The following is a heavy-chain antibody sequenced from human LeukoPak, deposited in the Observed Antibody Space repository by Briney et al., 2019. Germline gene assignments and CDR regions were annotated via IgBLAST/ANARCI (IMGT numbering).Heavy chain of an antibody. CDR3: ASPISPPRQGTY. Sequence: PGGSLRLSCAASGFTFSNYAMSWVRQAPGEGLEWVSDISGSTGITYYADSVKGRFTISRDNSKNTLYLQMNSLRAEDTAVYYCASPISPPRQGTYWGQGTLVTVSS. CDR1: GFTFSNYA. D-gene: IGHD1-7*01. V-gene: IGHV3-23*01. CDR2: ISGSTGIT. J-gene: IGHJ4*02.